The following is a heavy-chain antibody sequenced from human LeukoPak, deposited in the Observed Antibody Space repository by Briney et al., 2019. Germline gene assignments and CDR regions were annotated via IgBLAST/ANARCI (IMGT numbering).Heavy chain of an antibody. D-gene: IGHD6-19*01. CDR1: GYTFTGYY. CDR3: ARDQVAVAVGLDY. V-gene: IGHV1-2*04. Sequence: ASVNVSCKASGYTFTGYYMHWVRQAPGQGLEWMGWINPNSGGTNYAQKFQGWVTMTRDTSISTAYMELSRLRSDDTAVYYCARDQVAVAVGLDYWGQGTLVTVSS. CDR2: INPNSGGT. J-gene: IGHJ4*02.